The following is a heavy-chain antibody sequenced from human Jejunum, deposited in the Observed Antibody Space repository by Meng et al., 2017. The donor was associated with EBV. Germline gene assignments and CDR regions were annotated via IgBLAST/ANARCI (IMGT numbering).Heavy chain of an antibody. CDR1: GDSISNYY. D-gene: IGHD6-19*01. V-gene: IGHV4-59*01. J-gene: IGHJ4*02. CDR3: ARRANGPRGWFDY. CDR2: IYYSGSA. Sequence: VHREGPAPRPVNASETLSLHVTVSGDSISNYYWSVIRPPPGKGLAWIGYIYYSGSANHNPSLRSRVTMSRDTSKNQFSLKLTSVTAADTAVYYCARRANGPRGWFDYWGQGTLVTVSS.